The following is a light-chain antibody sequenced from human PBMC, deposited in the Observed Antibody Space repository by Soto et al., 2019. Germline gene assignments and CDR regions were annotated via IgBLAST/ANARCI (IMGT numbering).Light chain of an antibody. Sequence: DVQMAQSPSSLSASVGDRVTITCRASESVSDWLAWYQQKPGRAPEVLILDVSHLQGGVPSRFSGSGFGTEFTLTISSLQPDDFATYYCQQYYRYWTFGKGTKVDIK. J-gene: IGKJ1*01. CDR3: QQYYRYWT. V-gene: IGKV1-5*01. CDR1: ESVSDW. CDR2: DVS.